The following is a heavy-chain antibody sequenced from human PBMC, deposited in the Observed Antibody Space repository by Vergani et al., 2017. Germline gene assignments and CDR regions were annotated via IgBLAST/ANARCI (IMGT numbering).Heavy chain of an antibody. CDR2: IIPIFGTA. D-gene: IGHD5-18*01. Sequence: QVQLVQSGAEVKKPGSSVKVSCKASGGTFSSYAISWVRQAPGQGLEWMGGIIPIFGTANYAQKFQGRVTITADESTRTAYMELSSLRSEDTAVYYCAVVDTAMVTYYYYYMDVWGKGTTVTVSS. CDR1: GGTFSSYA. CDR3: AVVDTAMVTYYYYYMDV. J-gene: IGHJ6*03. V-gene: IGHV1-69*01.